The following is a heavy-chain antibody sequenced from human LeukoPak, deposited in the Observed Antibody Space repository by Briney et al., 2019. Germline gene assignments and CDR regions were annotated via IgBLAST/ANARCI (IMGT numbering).Heavy chain of an antibody. D-gene: IGHD2-2*01. J-gene: IGHJ4*02. V-gene: IGHV4-59*01. CDR2: ISYSGTT. CDR1: GGSISSYF. Sequence: SETLSLTCTVSGGSISSYFWSWIRQPPGKGLEWIGYISYSGTTNYNPSLKSRVSISVDTSKNQFSLKLSSVTAADTAVYYWARDKSQSSYDYWGQGTLVTVSS. CDR3: ARDKSQSSYDY.